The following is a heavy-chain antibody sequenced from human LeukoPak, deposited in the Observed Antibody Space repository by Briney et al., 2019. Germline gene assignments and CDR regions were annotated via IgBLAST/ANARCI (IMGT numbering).Heavy chain of an antibody. CDR1: GGSFSGYY. CDR2: INHSGST. V-gene: IGHV4-34*01. Sequence: SETLSLTCAVYGGSFSGYYWSWIRQPPGKGLEWIGEINHSGSTNYNPSLKGRVTISVDTSKNQFSLKLSSVTAADTAVYYCAREYYYDSSGYYTRAFDIWGQGTMVTVSS. J-gene: IGHJ3*02. D-gene: IGHD3-22*01. CDR3: AREYYYDSSGYYTRAFDI.